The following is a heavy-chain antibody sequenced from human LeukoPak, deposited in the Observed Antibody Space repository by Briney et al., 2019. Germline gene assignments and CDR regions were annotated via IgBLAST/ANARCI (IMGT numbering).Heavy chain of an antibody. J-gene: IGHJ4*02. CDR2: INAGNDNT. Sequence: ASVKVSCKASGYTFTSYAMHWVRQAPGQRLEWMGWINAGNDNTKYSQKFQGRVTVTRDTSASTVYMELSSLRSEDTAVYYCARDRYENSGYYPLDYWGQGTPVTVSS. CDR3: ARDRYENSGYYPLDY. CDR1: GYTFTSYA. V-gene: IGHV1-3*01. D-gene: IGHD3-22*01.